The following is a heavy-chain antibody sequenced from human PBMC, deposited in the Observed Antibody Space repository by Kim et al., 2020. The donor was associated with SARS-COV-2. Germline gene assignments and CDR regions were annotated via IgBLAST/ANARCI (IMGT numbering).Heavy chain of an antibody. CDR2: IYHSGST. CDR3: ARKKNSYGYWYFDL. Sequence: SETLSLTCAVSGGSISSSNWWSWVRQPPGKGLEWIGEIYHSGSTNYNPSLKSRVTISVDKSKNQFSLKLSFVTAADTAVYYCARKKNSYGYWYFDLWGRGTLVTVSS. CDR1: GGSISSSNW. V-gene: IGHV4-4*02. J-gene: IGHJ2*01. D-gene: IGHD5-18*01.